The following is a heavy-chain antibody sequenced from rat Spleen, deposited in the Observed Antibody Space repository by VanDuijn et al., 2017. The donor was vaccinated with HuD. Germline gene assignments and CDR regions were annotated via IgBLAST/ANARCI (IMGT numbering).Heavy chain of an antibody. CDR2: ISSGGNT. CDR3: ARSYGGYTQHWFAY. D-gene: IGHD1-11*01. CDR1: GFSLTSYG. V-gene: IGHV2S8*01. Sequence: QVHLKESGPDLVQPSQTLSLTCSVSGFSLTSYGVSWVRQPPGKGLEWIAGISSGGNTYYNSVLKSRLSITRDTSKSQVFLKMNSLQTDDTAIYFCARSYGGYTQHWFAYWGQGTLVTVSS. J-gene: IGHJ3*01.